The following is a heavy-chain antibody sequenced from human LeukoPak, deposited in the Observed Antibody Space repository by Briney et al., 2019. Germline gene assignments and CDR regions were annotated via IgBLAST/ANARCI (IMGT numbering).Heavy chain of an antibody. CDR3: ASPGVAGTGAYYFYYMDV. CDR2: IYSGGST. D-gene: IGHD6-19*01. J-gene: IGHJ6*03. Sequence: GGSLRLSCAASGFTVSSNYMSWVRQAPGKGLEWVSVIYSGGSTYYADSVKGRFTISRDNSKNTLYPQMNSLRAEDTAVYYCASPGVAGTGAYYFYYMDVWGKGTTVTVSS. CDR1: GFTVSSNY. V-gene: IGHV3-66*01.